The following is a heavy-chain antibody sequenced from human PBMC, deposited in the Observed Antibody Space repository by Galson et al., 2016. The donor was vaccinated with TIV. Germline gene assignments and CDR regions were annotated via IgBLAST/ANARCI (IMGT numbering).Heavy chain of an antibody. V-gene: IGHV3-30*18. D-gene: IGHD3-3*01. CDR2: IAYDGSYK. Sequence: SLRLSCAASGFTFSSYNMHWVRQAPGKGLEWVAVIAYDGSYKHYAGSVKGRFTVSRDNSKTTLDLQMNSLGAEDTALYYCAKEENSGYYPNDAFDFWGQGTMATVS. CDR1: GFTFSSYN. CDR3: AKEENSGYYPNDAFDF. J-gene: IGHJ3*01.